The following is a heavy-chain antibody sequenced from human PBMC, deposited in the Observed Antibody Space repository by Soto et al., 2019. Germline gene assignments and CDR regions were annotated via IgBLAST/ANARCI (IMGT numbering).Heavy chain of an antibody. CDR1: GYTFTSYD. J-gene: IGHJ6*02. CDR3: ARDILRYSSGLYQRYYYYGMDV. V-gene: IGHV1-3*01. Sequence: ASVKVSCKASGYTFTSYDMHWVRQAPGQRLEWMGWINAGNGNTKYSQKFQGRVTITRDTSASTAYMELSSLRSEDTAVYYCARDILRYSSGLYQRYYYYGMDVWGQGNKVTVSS. D-gene: IGHD6-19*01. CDR2: INAGNGNT.